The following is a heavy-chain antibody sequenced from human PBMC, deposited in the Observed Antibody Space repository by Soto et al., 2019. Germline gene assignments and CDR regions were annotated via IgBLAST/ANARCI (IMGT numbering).Heavy chain of an antibody. CDR3: AGRIAVAGNYRYFDL. Sequence: QVQLQQWGAGLLKPSETLSLTCAVYGGSFSGYYWSWIRQPPGKGLEWIGEISHGGSTNYNPSLKSRITISVDTSKNQLARRRSSVTAADTAVYFCAGRIAVAGNYRYFDLWGRGTLVTVSS. CDR1: GGSFSGYY. CDR2: ISHGGST. V-gene: IGHV4-34*02. J-gene: IGHJ2*01. D-gene: IGHD6-19*01.